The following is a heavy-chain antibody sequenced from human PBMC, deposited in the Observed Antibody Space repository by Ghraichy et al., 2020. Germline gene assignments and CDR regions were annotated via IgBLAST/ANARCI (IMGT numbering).Heavy chain of an antibody. CDR2: IKQDGSER. CDR3: ARAEAVADF. V-gene: IGHV3-7*01. Sequence: GSLRLSCAASGFTFRIYWMSWVRQAPGRGLEWVANIKQDGSERNYVDSVKGRFTISRDNAKNSLYLQMDSLRAEDTAVYYCARAEAVADFWGQGTLVTVSS. D-gene: IGHD6-19*01. CDR1: GFTFRIYW. J-gene: IGHJ4*02.